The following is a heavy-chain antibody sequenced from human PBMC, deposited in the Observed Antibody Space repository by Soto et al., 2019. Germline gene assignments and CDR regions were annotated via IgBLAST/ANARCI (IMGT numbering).Heavy chain of an antibody. CDR1: GFTFSSYS. CDR2: ISSSSSYI. J-gene: IGHJ5*02. Sequence: PGGSLRLSCAASGFTFSSYSMNWVRQAPGKGLEWVSSISSSSSYIYYADSVKGRFTISRDNAKNSLYLQMNSLRAEDTAVYYCARDLPERYYYDSSGYFLRWFGPWGQGTLVTVSS. V-gene: IGHV3-21*01. CDR3: ARDLPERYYYDSSGYFLRWFGP. D-gene: IGHD3-22*01.